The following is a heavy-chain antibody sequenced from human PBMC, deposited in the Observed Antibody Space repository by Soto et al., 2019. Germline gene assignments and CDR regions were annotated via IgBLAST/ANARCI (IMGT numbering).Heavy chain of an antibody. J-gene: IGHJ6*02. D-gene: IGHD3-22*01. CDR2: IIPIFGTA. CDR1: GGTFSSYA. CDR3: AGHSSGVPGYYYAMDV. Sequence: QVQLVQSGAEVKKPGSSVKVSCKASGGTFSSYAISWVRQAPGQGLEWMGGIIPIFGTADYAQKFQGRVTITADESTSTAYIELSSMKYEDTAVYYCAGHSSGVPGYYYAMDVWGQGTTVTVSS. V-gene: IGHV1-69*12.